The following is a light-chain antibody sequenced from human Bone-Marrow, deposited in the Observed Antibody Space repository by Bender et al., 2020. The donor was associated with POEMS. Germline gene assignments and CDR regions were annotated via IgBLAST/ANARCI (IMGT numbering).Light chain of an antibody. CDR3: CSYAGSRTWV. J-gene: IGLJ3*02. Sequence: QSALTQPASVSGSPGQSITISCTGSNNDIGTYDLVSWYQQHPGKVPKLMIYEAFKRPSGISNRFSGSRSGNTASLRISGLQAEDEAYYLCCSYAGSRTWVFGGGTKLTVL. V-gene: IGLV2-23*01. CDR1: NNDIGTYDL. CDR2: EAF.